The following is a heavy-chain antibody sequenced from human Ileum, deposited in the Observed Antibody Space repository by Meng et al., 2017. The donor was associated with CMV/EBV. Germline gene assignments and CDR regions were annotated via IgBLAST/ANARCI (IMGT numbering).Heavy chain of an antibody. CDR2: IYTSGST. D-gene: IGHD6-19*01. CDR1: GASFSSGNYY. Sequence: QVQLQESGPGLVKPSQTLSLTCSVSGASFSSGNYYWTWIRQPAGKGLEWIGRIYTSGSTKYSPSLKSRVTMSVDTSKNQFSLNLSSVTAADTAAYYCARGVSVAGHWWFDLWGQGTQVTVSS. J-gene: IGHJ5*02. V-gene: IGHV4-61*02. CDR3: ARGVSVAGHWWFDL.